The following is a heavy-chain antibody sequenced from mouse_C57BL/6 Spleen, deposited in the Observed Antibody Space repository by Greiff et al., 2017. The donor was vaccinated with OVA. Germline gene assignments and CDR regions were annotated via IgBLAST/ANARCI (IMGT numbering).Heavy chain of an antibody. V-gene: IGHV1-72*01. Sequence: VQLQQPGAELVKPGASVKLSCKASGYTFTSYWMHWVKPRPGRGLEWIGRIVPNSGGTKYNEKFTSKATLTVDKPSSTAYRQLSSLTSEDSAVYYCAGGGRSNYGDYFDYWGQGTTLTVSS. D-gene: IGHD2-5*01. CDR3: AGGGRSNYGDYFDY. CDR2: IVPNSGGT. J-gene: IGHJ2*01. CDR1: GYTFTSYW.